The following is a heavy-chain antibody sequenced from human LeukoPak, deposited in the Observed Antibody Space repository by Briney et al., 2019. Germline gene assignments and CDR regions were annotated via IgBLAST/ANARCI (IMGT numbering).Heavy chain of an antibody. CDR3: ARRTRAAHDAFDI. Sequence: SGPALVKPTQTLTLTCTFSGFSLSTSGMCVSWICQPPGKALEWLARIDWDDDKYYSTSLKTRLTTSKDTSKNQVVLTMTNMDPVDTATYYCARRTRAAHDAFDIWGQGTMVTVSS. D-gene: IGHD6-6*01. CDR2: IDWDDDK. CDR1: GFSLSTSGMC. V-gene: IGHV2-70*11. J-gene: IGHJ3*02.